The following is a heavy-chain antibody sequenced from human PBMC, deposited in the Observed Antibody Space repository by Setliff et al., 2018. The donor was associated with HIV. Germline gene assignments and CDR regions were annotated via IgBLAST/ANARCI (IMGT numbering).Heavy chain of an antibody. Sequence: SETLSLTCTVSGGSISSGSYYWSWIRQPAGKGLEWIGHIYTSGSTNYNPSLKSRVTISVDTSKNQSSLKLSSVTAADTAVYYCAGGDILTGYYSRAFDIWGQGTMVTVSS. CDR1: GGSISSGSYY. J-gene: IGHJ3*02. CDR3: AGGDILTGYYSRAFDI. D-gene: IGHD3-9*01. V-gene: IGHV4-61*09. CDR2: IYTSGST.